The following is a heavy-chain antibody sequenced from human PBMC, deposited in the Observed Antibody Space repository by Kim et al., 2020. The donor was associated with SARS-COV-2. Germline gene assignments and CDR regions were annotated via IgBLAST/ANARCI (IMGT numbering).Heavy chain of an antibody. CDR1: GFSFGSHG. D-gene: IGHD5-18*01. J-gene: IGHJ2*01. CDR3: ARKYSGSWYFDL. V-gene: IGHV1-18*01. CDR2: ISAPNGNT. Sequence: ASVKVSCTASGFSFGSHGFSWMRQPPGQGLEYMGWISAPNGNTNYAQKFQGRVTMTTDTSTGTTYMELRSLRFDDTALYYCARKYSGSWYFDLWGHGTLVTVS.